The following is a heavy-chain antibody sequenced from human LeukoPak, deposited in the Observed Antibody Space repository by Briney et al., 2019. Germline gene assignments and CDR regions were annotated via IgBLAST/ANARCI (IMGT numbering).Heavy chain of an antibody. J-gene: IGHJ4*02. CDR2: LSGSGGSA. CDR3: ARSDYINYPPNY. Sequence: GGSLRLSCAASGFTMSTYWMSWVRQAPGKGLEWVSTLSGSGGSAFHADSVRGRFTISRDNSRSTLYLQMNSLRAEDSALYYCARSDYINYPPNYWGQGTLVTVSS. CDR1: GFTMSTYW. V-gene: IGHV3-23*01. D-gene: IGHD4-11*01.